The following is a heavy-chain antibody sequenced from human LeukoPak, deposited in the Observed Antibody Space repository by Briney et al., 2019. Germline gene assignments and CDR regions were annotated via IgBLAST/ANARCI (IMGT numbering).Heavy chain of an antibody. V-gene: IGHV4-39*07. CDR2: IYYSGST. J-gene: IGHJ4*02. Sequence: PSETLSLTCTVSGGSISSYYWGWIRQPPGKGLEWIGSIYYSGSTYYNPSLKSRVTISVDTSKNQFSLKLSSVTAADTAVYYCARDSYDILTGYYPFDYWGQGTLVTVSS. D-gene: IGHD3-9*01. CDR1: GGSISSYY. CDR3: ARDSYDILTGYYPFDY.